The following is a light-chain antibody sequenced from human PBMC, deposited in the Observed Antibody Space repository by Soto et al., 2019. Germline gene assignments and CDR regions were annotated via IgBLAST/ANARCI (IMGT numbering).Light chain of an antibody. J-gene: IGKJ4*01. CDR2: DAS. V-gene: IGKV3-11*01. Sequence: ETVLTQSPATLSVSPGERATLSCRASQSVSSYLAWYQQKPGQAPRLLIYDASNRATGIPARFSGSGSGTDFTLTISSLEPEDFAVYYCQQRSNWLTFGGGTKVDIK. CDR3: QQRSNWLT. CDR1: QSVSSY.